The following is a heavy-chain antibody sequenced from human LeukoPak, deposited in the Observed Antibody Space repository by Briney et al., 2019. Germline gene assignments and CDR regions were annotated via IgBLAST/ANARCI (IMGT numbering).Heavy chain of an antibody. CDR2: INPNSGGT. J-gene: IGHJ3*02. Sequence: GASVKVSCKASGYTFTGYYMHWVRQAPGQGLEWMGWINPNSGGTNYAQKFQGRVTMTRDTSISTAYMELSRLRSEDTAVYYCARDRRSHYYDSSGDGPPDAFDIWGQGTMVTVSS. D-gene: IGHD3-22*01. V-gene: IGHV1-2*02. CDR1: GYTFTGYY. CDR3: ARDRRSHYYDSSGDGPPDAFDI.